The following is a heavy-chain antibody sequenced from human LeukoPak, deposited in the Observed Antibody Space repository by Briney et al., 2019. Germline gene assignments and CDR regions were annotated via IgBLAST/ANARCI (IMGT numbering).Heavy chain of an antibody. D-gene: IGHD5-18*01. J-gene: IGHJ6*03. CDR2: IYYSGST. Sequence: PSETLSLTCTVSGGSISSYYWSWVRQPPGKGLEWIGYIYYSGSTNYNPSLKSRLTISVATSKNQFSLKLSSVTAADTAVYYCAREVRYSYGPYYYYYYMDVWGKGTTVTVSS. V-gene: IGHV4-59*01. CDR1: GGSISSYY. CDR3: AREVRYSYGPYYYYYYMDV.